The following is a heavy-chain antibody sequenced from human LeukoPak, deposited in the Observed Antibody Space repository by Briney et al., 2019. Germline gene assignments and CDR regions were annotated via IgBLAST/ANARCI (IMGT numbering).Heavy chain of an antibody. Sequence: TGGSPRLSCAVSGFTVSSNYMSWVRQAPGKGLEWVSLIHSGGSIDYADSLKDRFTISRDNSKNTVNLQINSLRPEDTAVYYCARERRYCSGDNCYSGHDYWGQGTLVIVSS. D-gene: IGHD2-15*01. V-gene: IGHV3-53*01. CDR2: IHSGGSI. CDR3: ARERRYCSGDNCYSGHDY. CDR1: GFTVSSNY. J-gene: IGHJ4*02.